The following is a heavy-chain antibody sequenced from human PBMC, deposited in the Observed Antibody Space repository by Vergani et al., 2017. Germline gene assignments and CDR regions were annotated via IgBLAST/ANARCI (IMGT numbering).Heavy chain of an antibody. Sequence: QVQLVQSGAEVKKPGSSVTVSCKASGGTFSSYTVTWVRQAPEQGLEWMGRIIPILGIPNYAQKLRGRVTITADKSTNTAYMELSSLRSEDTAVYYCARDRGTRTYGLDVWGQGTTVTVSS. V-gene: IGHV1-69*08. CDR2: IIPILGIP. CDR3: ARDRGTRTYGLDV. CDR1: GGTFSSYT. J-gene: IGHJ6*02. D-gene: IGHD3-16*01.